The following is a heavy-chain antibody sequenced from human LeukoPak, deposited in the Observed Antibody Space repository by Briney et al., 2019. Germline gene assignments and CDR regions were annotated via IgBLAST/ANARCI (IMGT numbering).Heavy chain of an antibody. Sequence: GGSLRLSCAASGFTFSDYYMSWIRQAPGKGLEWVSYISSSGSTIYYADSVKGRFTISRDNSKNTLYLQMNSLRAGDTAVYYCAKGNYDFWSGYPGLSYFDYWGQGTLVTVSS. CDR1: GFTFSDYY. J-gene: IGHJ4*02. CDR2: ISSSGSTI. D-gene: IGHD3-3*01. V-gene: IGHV3-11*01. CDR3: AKGNYDFWSGYPGLSYFDY.